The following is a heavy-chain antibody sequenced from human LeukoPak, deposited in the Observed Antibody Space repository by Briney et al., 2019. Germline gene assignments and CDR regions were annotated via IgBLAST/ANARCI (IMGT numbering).Heavy chain of an antibody. CDR1: GYSFTNYW. CDR2: IYPGDSDT. Sequence: GESLKISCKGSGYSFTNYWIGWVRQMPGKGLEWMGIIYPGDSDTRYSPSFQGQVTISADKSISTAYLQWSSLKASDTAMYYCAIQWELFPSAFDIWGQGTMVTVSS. CDR3: AIQWELFPSAFDI. D-gene: IGHD1-26*01. J-gene: IGHJ3*02. V-gene: IGHV5-51*01.